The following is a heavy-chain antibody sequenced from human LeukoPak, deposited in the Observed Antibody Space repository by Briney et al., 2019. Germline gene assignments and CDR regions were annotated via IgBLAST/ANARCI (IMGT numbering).Heavy chain of an antibody. CDR3: AGGRREGGYWFDP. D-gene: IGHD6-13*01. CDR2: MNPNSGNT. Sequence: ASVKVSCKASGYTFTSHDINWVRQATGQGPEWIGWMNPNSGNTGYAQKFQGRVTMTRNNSISTGYMELRSLRSEDTAVYYCAGGRREGGYWFDPWGQGTLVTVSS. J-gene: IGHJ5*02. CDR1: GYTFTSHD. V-gene: IGHV1-8*01.